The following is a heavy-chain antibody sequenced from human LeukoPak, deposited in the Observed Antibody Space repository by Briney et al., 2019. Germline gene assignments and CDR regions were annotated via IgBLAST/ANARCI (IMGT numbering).Heavy chain of an antibody. Sequence: GGSLRLSCAASGFTFSSYSMNWVRQAPGKGLEWVSSISSSSSYIYYADSVKGRFTISRDNAKNSLYLQMNSLRAKDTAVYYCASSPDPEDGYNTYFDYWGQGTLVTVSS. J-gene: IGHJ4*02. CDR1: GFTFSSYS. D-gene: IGHD5-24*01. CDR2: ISSSSSYI. CDR3: ASSPDPEDGYNTYFDY. V-gene: IGHV3-21*01.